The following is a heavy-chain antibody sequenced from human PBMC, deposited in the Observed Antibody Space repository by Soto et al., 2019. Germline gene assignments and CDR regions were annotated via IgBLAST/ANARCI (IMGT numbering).Heavy chain of an antibody. CDR2: INHSGST. J-gene: IGHJ5*02. D-gene: IGHD2-2*01. Sequence: XXTLSLPFAVYGGSFSGYYWRWIRQPPGKGLEWIGEINHSGSTNYNPSLKSRVTISVDTSKNQFSLKLSSVTAADTAVYYCARGVCSSTSCQNKNWFDPWGQGTLVTVSS. CDR1: GGSFSGYY. V-gene: IGHV4-34*01. CDR3: ARGVCSSTSCQNKNWFDP.